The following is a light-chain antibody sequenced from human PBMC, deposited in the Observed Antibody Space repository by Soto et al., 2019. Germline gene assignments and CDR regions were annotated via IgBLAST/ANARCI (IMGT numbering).Light chain of an antibody. V-gene: IGLV8-61*01. J-gene: IGLJ3*02. CDR2: TTN. CDR3: ALYMGSGISV. CDR1: SGSVSGRYY. Sequence: HTVVTQEPSISVSPGGTFTLTCGLSSGSVSGRYYPSWYQQTTGRAPSTLIYTTNTRSSGVPDRFSGSILGNKAALTITGAQADDESDYYCALYMGSGISVFGGGTKLTVL.